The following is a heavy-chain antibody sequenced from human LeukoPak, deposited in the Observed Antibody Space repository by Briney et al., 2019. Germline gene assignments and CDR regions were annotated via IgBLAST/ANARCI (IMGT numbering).Heavy chain of an antibody. Sequence: SETLSLTCTVSGGSISSYYWSWIRQPPGKGLEWIGYIYYSGSTNYNPALKSRVTISVGTSKNPFSLKLSSVTGADTAVYYWAKHYYGAGSSRGNWFYPWGQGTLVAVSS. CDR3: AKHYYGAGSSRGNWFYP. CDR2: IYYSGST. V-gene: IGHV4-59*01. CDR1: GGSISSYY. D-gene: IGHD3-10*01. J-gene: IGHJ5*02.